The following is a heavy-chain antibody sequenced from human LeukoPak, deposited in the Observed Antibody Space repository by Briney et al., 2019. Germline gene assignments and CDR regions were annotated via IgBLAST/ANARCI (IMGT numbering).Heavy chain of an antibody. V-gene: IGHV3-30*18. CDR2: ISYDGNDK. J-gene: IGHJ4*02. CDR1: GFTFRNYA. D-gene: IGHD3-10*01. CDR3: AKDEPGSYSPSDY. Sequence: GRPLRLSCAASGFTFRNYAMHWVRQAPGKGLEWVAFISYDGNDKYYADSVKGRFTISRDNSKNTLYLQMNSLRAEDTAVYYCAKDEPGSYSPSDYWGQGTLVTVSS.